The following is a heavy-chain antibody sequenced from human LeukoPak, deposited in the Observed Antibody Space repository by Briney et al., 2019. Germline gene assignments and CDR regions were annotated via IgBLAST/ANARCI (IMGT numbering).Heavy chain of an antibody. Sequence: PGGSLRLSCAASGFTFSSYEMNWVRQAPGKGLEWISYISSSNTMYYADSVKGRFTISRDNAKNSLYLQMNSLRVEDTAVYYCARDWSYYFVYWGQGTLVTVSS. V-gene: IGHV3-48*03. CDR1: GFTFSSYE. CDR2: ISSSNTM. CDR3: ARDWSYYFVY. D-gene: IGHD1-26*01. J-gene: IGHJ4*02.